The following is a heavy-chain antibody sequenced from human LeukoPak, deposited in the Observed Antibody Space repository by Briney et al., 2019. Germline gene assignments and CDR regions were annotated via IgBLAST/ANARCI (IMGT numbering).Heavy chain of an antibody. CDR2: ISGSGGST. D-gene: IGHD3-9*01. CDR3: AKDLPPDYDILTGYYRNFDY. CDR1: GFTFSSYA. V-gene: IGHV3-23*01. Sequence: RGSLRLSCAASGFTFSSYAMSWVRQAPGKGLEWVSAISGSGGSTYYADSVKGRFTISRDNSKNTLYLQMNSLRAEDTAVYYCAKDLPPDYDILTGYYRNFDYWGQGTLVTVSS. J-gene: IGHJ4*02.